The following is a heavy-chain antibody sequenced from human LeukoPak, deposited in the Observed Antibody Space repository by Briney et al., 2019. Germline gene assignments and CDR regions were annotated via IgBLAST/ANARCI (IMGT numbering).Heavy chain of an antibody. CDR1: GFTFSSYS. CDR2: ITSSSNTI. D-gene: IGHD6-13*01. J-gene: IGHJ4*02. CDR3: ARGGPAAGRFDY. Sequence: GGSLRLSCAASGFTFSSYSMNWVRQAPGKGLEWVSYITSSSNTIYYADSVKGRFTISRDNAKNSLYLQMNSLRAEDTAVYYCARGGPAAGRFDYWGQGTLVTVSS. V-gene: IGHV3-48*01.